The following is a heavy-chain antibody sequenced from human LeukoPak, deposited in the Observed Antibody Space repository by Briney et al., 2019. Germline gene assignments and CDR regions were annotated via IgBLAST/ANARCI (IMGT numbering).Heavy chain of an antibody. V-gene: IGHV3-21*05. CDR2: ISGSSGII. CDR3: AHTVTPRYFQF. Sequence: PGGSLRLSCAASGFTFNTYTMNWVRQAPGKGLEWVSYISGSSGIIDYADSVKGRFTISRDNAKNSLYLQMNSLRTEDTALYYCAHTVTPRYFQFWGQGTLVTVSS. D-gene: IGHD4-17*01. J-gene: IGHJ1*01. CDR1: GFTFNTYT.